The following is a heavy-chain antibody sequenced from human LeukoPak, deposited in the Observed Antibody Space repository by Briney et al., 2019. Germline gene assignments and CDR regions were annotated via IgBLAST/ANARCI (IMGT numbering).Heavy chain of an antibody. V-gene: IGHV3-7*01. J-gene: IGHJ4*02. CDR3: VAEYYDFSTGDN. Sequence: GGSLRLSCAASGFSISHYYMSWVRQAPGKGPEWVANISHGGGERDYVDSVKGRFTISRDNAKNSLYLQMNSLRAEDTAIYYCVAEYYDFSTGDNWGQGTLVTVSS. CDR2: ISHGGGER. CDR1: GFSISHYY. D-gene: IGHD3-3*01.